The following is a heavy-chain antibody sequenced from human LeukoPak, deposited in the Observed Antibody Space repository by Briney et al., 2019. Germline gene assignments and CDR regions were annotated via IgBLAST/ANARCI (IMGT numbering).Heavy chain of an antibody. CDR3: AIYLWGTSRRFEY. Sequence: GGSLRLSCAASGFTFNSYGMTWVRQAPGKGLEWVSSISESGGGTYYAESVKGRFTISRDNSKNTLYLQMNILRGDDTAVYYCAIYLWGTSRRFEYWGQGSLVTVSS. CDR1: GFTFNSYG. D-gene: IGHD3-16*02. J-gene: IGHJ4*02. CDR2: ISESGGGT. V-gene: IGHV3-23*01.